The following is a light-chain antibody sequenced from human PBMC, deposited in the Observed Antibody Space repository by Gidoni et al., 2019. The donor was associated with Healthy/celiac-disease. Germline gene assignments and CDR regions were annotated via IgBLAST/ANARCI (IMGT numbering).Light chain of an antibody. J-gene: IGLJ2*01. CDR3: QVWDSSSDVV. CDR2: YDI. V-gene: IGLV3-21*04. CDR1: NIGSKS. Sequence: SYVLTQPPSVSLAPGKTARITCGGNNIGSKSVHWYQQKPGQAPVLVIYYDIDRPSGIPERFSGSNSGNTATLTISRVEAEDEADYYCQVWDSSSDVVFGGGTKLTVL.